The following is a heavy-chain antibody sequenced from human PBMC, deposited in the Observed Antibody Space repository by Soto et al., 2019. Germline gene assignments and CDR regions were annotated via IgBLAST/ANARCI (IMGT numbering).Heavy chain of an antibody. V-gene: IGHV3-21*01. D-gene: IGHD1-26*01. Sequence: LRLSCVFSGFTLSTYTMNWARQAPGKGLEWVSSINGRSNYVYYADSVKGRFTISRDNAKNSLYLQMNRLRAEDTAIYYCAREDGVVGSSSAFDHWGLGTLVTVSS. CDR2: INGRSNYV. J-gene: IGHJ4*02. CDR3: AREDGVVGSSSAFDH. CDR1: GFTLSTYT.